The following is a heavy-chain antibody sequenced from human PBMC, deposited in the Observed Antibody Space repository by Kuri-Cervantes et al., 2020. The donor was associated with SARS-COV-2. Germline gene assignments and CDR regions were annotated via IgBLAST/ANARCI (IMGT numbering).Heavy chain of an antibody. Sequence: GSLRLSCTVSGGSISSSSYYWGWIRQPLGKGLEWIGSIYYSGSTYYNPSLKSRVTISVDTSKNQFSLKLSSVTAADTAVYYCARHVGCSSTSCDGYNWFDPWGQGTLVTVSS. CDR3: ARHVGCSSTSCDGYNWFDP. J-gene: IGHJ5*02. D-gene: IGHD2-2*01. CDR2: IYYSGST. V-gene: IGHV4-39*01. CDR1: GGSISSSSYY.